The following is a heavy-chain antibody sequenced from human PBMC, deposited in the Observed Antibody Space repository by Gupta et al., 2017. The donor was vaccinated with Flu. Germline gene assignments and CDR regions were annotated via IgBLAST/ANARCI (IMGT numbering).Heavy chain of an antibody. V-gene: IGHV1-18*01. D-gene: IGHD6-25*01. CDR3: ARPTGAALDV. J-gene: IGHJ6*02. CDR2: ISPYNGNT. Sequence: ITWVRQAPGQGLEWMAWISPYNGNTHYSQKFQDRLTLTTDTSTNTAHMELGSLRSDDTAVYYCARPTGAALDVWGQGSTVTVSS.